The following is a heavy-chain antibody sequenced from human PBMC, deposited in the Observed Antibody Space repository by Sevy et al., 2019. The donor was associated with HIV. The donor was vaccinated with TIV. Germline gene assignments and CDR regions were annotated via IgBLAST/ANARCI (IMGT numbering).Heavy chain of an antibody. Sequence: SETLSLTCVVSGDSMTSFFYWGWIRQSPGKGLGWIGSIYHTGTTYYNPSLKSRVTISIDTSQNQFSLRLRSVTAADSAVYYCARELYSGHYGYWGQGTLVTVSS. CDR2: IYHTGTT. CDR3: ARELYSGHYGY. D-gene: IGHD5-12*01. CDR1: GDSMTSFFY. J-gene: IGHJ4*02. V-gene: IGHV4-38-2*02.